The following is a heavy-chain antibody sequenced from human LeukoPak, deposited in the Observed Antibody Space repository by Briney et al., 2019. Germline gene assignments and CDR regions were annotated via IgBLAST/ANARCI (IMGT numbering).Heavy chain of an antibody. V-gene: IGHV3-66*01. CDR2: IYSGGST. CDR3: ARSTTWWFDP. D-gene: IGHD5-12*01. Sequence: PGGSLRLSCAASGFTVSSNYMSWVRQAPGKGLDWVSVIYSGGSTYYADSVKGRFTISRDNSKNTLYLQMNSLRAEDTAVYYCARSTTWWFDPWGQGTLVTVSS. CDR1: GFTVSSNY. J-gene: IGHJ5*02.